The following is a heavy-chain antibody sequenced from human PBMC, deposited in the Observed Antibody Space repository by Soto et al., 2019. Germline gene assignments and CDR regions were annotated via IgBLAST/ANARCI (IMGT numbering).Heavy chain of an antibody. CDR3: TTALAYGDFNPGNC. CDR1: GFTFSNAW. Sequence: EVQLVESGGGLVKPGGSLRLSCAASGFTFSNAWISWVRQAPGKGLEWVGRIKSKTDGGTTDYAAPVKGRFTISKDDSKNTLYLQMNSLKTEDTAVYYCTTALAYGDFNPGNCWGQGTLVTVSS. CDR2: IKSKTDGGTT. J-gene: IGHJ4*02. V-gene: IGHV3-15*01. D-gene: IGHD4-17*01.